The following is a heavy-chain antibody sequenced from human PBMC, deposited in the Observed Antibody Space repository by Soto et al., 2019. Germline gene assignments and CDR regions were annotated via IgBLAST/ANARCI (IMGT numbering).Heavy chain of an antibody. CDR2: INPNSGGT. CDR1: GYTFTGYY. D-gene: IGHD3-10*01. J-gene: IGHJ4*02. V-gene: IGHV1-2*02. Sequence: GASVKVSCKXSGYTFTGYYMHWVRQAPGQGLEWMGWINPNSGGTNYAQKFQGRVTMTRDTSISTAYMELSRLRSDDTAVYYCARDGGLGLLWFGELFVYWGQGTLVTVSS. CDR3: ARDGGLGLLWFGELFVY.